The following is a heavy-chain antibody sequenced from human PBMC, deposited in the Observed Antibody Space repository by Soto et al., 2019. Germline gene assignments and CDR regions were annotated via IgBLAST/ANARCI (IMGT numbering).Heavy chain of an antibody. CDR3: ARKPTTYVWHGMDV. CDR2: IYFSGSA. D-gene: IGHD3-16*01. Sequence: QVQLQESGPGLVKPSQTLALTCTVSGGSISSGDFYWSWIRQPPGKGLEWIGYIYFSGSAYYNPSLKSRVAMSVDTSKNQFSLKLNSVTAADKAVYFCARKPTTYVWHGMDVWGQGTTVTVSS. J-gene: IGHJ6*02. CDR1: GGSISSGDFY. V-gene: IGHV4-30-4*01.